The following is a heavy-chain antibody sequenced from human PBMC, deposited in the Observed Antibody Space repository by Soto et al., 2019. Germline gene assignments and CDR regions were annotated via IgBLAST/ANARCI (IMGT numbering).Heavy chain of an antibody. J-gene: IGHJ5*02. Sequence: QVQLQESGPGLVKPSETLSLTCTVSGGSISSYYWSWIRQPPGKGLEWIGYIYYSGSTNYNPSLKSRVTISVDTSKNQFSLKLSSVTAADTAVYYCARIPHYYDSSGYSNWFDPWGQGTLVTVSS. CDR1: GGSISSYY. V-gene: IGHV4-59*01. D-gene: IGHD3-22*01. CDR3: ARIPHYYDSSGYSNWFDP. CDR2: IYYSGST.